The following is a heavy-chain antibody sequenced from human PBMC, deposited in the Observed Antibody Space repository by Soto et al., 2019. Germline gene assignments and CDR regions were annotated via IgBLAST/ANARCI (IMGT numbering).Heavy chain of an antibody. CDR3: AHSVVAGLGYYFDY. CDR1: GFSLSSTRVA. Sequence: QITLKESGPPLVKPTQTLTLTCPFSGFSLSSTRVAVGWIRQPPGKALEWLALIYWDDDKRYSPFLTSRLTITKDTSNNQVVLTMTNMDPVDTATYYCAHSVVAGLGYYFDYWGQGTLVTVSS. D-gene: IGHD6-19*01. J-gene: IGHJ4*02. CDR2: IYWDDDK. V-gene: IGHV2-5*02.